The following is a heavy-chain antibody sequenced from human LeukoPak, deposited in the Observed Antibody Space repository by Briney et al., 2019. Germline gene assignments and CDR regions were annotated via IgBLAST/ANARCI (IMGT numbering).Heavy chain of an antibody. V-gene: IGHV1-18*01. D-gene: IGHD3-22*01. Sequence: ASVKVSCKASGYTFTSYGISWVRQAPGQGPEWMGWISAYNGNTNYAQKLQGRVTMTADTSTSTAYMELRSLRSDDTAVYYCARDPREYYYDSSGYYNWFDPWGQGTLVTVSS. CDR1: GYTFTSYG. CDR2: ISAYNGNT. J-gene: IGHJ5*02. CDR3: ARDPREYYYDSSGYYNWFDP.